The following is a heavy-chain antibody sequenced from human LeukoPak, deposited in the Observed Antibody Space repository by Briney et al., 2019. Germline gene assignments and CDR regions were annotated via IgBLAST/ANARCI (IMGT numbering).Heavy chain of an antibody. CDR3: AGELTLGYCSSTSCYRGDY. J-gene: IGHJ4*02. CDR2: IYTSGST. CDR1: GGSISSYY. Sequence: PSETLSLTCTVSGGSISSYYWSWIRRPAGKGLEWVGRIYTSGSTNYNPSLKSRVTMSVDTSKNQFSLKLSSVTAADTAVYYCAGELTLGYCSSTSCYRGDYWGQGSLVTVSS. D-gene: IGHD2-2*02. V-gene: IGHV4-4*07.